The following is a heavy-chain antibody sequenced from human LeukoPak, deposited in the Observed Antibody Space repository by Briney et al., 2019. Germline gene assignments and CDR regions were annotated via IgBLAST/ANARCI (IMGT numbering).Heavy chain of an antibody. CDR1: GDSISSSIYY. CDR3: ARQVRYNSGWFVSDY. Sequence: SETLSLTCTVSGDSISSSIYYWGGIRQPPGRGLEWIASISYSGTSYYNPSLKSPVTISVDTSKNQFSLKLSSVTAADTAVFYCARQVRYNSGWFVSDYWGQGTLVTVSS. V-gene: IGHV4-39*01. D-gene: IGHD6-19*01. CDR2: ISYSGTS. J-gene: IGHJ4*02.